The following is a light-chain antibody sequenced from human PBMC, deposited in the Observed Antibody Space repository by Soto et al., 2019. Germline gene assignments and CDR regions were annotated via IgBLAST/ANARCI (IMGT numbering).Light chain of an antibody. V-gene: IGKV1-39*01. CDR2: TAF. J-gene: IGKJ5*01. CDR1: QSIRSH. CDR3: QQYNNWPPLT. Sequence: DIQLTQSPSSLSASVGDRVTITCRASQSIRSHLNWYQQKPGKAPKVLIYTAFTLQGGVPSRFSGSGSETEFTLTISSLQSEDFAVYYCQQYNNWPPLTFGQGTRLEIK.